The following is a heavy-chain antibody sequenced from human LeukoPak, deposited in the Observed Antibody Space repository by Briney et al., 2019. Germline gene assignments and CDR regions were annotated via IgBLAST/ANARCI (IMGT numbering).Heavy chain of an antibody. CDR2: SYPGYCDI. CDR3: VTGWRGDFYDPAHN. D-gene: IGHD5/OR15-5a*01. J-gene: IGHJ4*02. CDR1: RYPFTKDW. Sequence: GESLKISCKVSRYPFTKDWIGWVRQTPDKTLEWMAMSYPGYCDIIYSASFQGPVPISVDKSISTAYLQSSSLKASDNATYYCVTGWRGDFYDPAHNCGQGHLVPVS. V-gene: IGHV5-51*01.